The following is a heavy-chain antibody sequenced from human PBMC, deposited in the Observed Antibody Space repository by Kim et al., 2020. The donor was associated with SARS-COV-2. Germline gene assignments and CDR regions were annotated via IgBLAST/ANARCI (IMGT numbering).Heavy chain of an antibody. CDR3: ARDMSFGYGDYSPRPNDY. CDR2: IIPIFGTA. CDR1: GGTFSSYA. J-gene: IGHJ4*02. D-gene: IGHD4-17*01. Sequence: SVKVSCKASGGTFSSYAISWVRQAPGQGLEWMGGIIPIFGTANYAQKFQGRVTITADESTSTAYMELSSLRSEDTAVYYCARDMSFGYGDYSPRPNDYWGQGTLVTVSS. V-gene: IGHV1-69*13.